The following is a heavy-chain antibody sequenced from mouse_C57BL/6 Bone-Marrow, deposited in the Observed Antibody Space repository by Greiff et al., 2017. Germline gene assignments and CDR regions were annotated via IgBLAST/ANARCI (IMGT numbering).Heavy chain of an antibody. D-gene: IGHD2-4*01. CDR3: ARERITRQGGCAY. V-gene: IGHV14-2*01. CDR2: IDPEDGET. J-gene: IGHJ3*01. CDR1: GFNIKDYY. Sequence: EVKLVESGAELVKPGASVKLSCTASGFNIKDYYMHWVKQRTEQGLEWIGRIDPEDGETKYAPKFQGKATITADTSSNTAYLQLSSLTSEDTAVYDGARERITRQGGCAYGGQGTLVTVSA.